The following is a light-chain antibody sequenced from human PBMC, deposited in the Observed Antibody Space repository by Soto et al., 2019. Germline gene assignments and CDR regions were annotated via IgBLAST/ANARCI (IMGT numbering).Light chain of an antibody. V-gene: IGLV2-23*01. Sequence: QSVLAQPASVSGSPGQSITISCTGTSSDVGSYNLVSWYQQHPGKAPKLMIYEGSKRPSGVSNRFSGSKSGNTASLTISGLKAEDEADYYCCSYAGSNVFGTGTKVTVL. CDR1: SSDVGSYNL. CDR2: EGS. J-gene: IGLJ1*01. CDR3: CSYAGSNV.